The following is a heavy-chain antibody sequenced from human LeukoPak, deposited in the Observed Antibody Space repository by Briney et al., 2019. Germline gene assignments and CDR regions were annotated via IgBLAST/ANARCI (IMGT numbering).Heavy chain of an antibody. D-gene: IGHD1-26*01. CDR1: GFTFNSYS. V-gene: IGHV3-21*06. Sequence: PGGSLRLSCGVSGFTFNSYSMNWVRQARGKGLEWVASIIGSGSEMFYADSLKGRFTISRDNSENSLYLQMNSLRVEDTAVYYCAKVQSDIVGAMFFAFDVWGQGTMGSVSS. J-gene: IGHJ3*01. CDR2: IIGSGSEM. CDR3: AKVQSDIVGAMFFAFDV.